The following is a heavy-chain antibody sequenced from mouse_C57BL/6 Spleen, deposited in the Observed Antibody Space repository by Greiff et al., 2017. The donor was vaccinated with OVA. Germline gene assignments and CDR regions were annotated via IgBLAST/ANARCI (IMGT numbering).Heavy chain of an antibody. CDR2: IDPSDSET. J-gene: IGHJ4*01. V-gene: IGHV1-52*01. Sequence: VQLQQPGAELVRPGSSVKLSCKASGYTFTSYWMHWVKQRPIQGLEWIGNIDPSDSETHYNQKFKDKATLTVDKSSSTAYMQLSSLTSEDSAVYYCATYYSNYGAMDYWGQGTSVTVSS. CDR1: GYTFTSYW. D-gene: IGHD2-5*01. CDR3: ATYYSNYGAMDY.